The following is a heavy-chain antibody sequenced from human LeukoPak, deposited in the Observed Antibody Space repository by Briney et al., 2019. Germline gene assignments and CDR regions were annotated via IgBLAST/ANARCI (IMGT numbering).Heavy chain of an antibody. J-gene: IGHJ4*02. CDR2: ISGSGGST. Sequence: GGSLRLSCAASGFTFSSYAVSWVRQAPGKGLEWVSAISGSGGSTYYADSVKGRFTISRDNSKNTLYLQMNSLRAEDTAVYYCAKDFEPYWRGASFDYWGQGTLVTVSS. D-gene: IGHD3-3*01. CDR1: GFTFSSYA. CDR3: AKDFEPYWRGASFDY. V-gene: IGHV3-23*01.